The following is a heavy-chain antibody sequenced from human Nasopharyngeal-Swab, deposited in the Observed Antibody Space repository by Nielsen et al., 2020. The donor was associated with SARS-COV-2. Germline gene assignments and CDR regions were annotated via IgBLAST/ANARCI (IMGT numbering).Heavy chain of an antibody. V-gene: IGHV4-61*02. D-gene: IGHD3-10*01. CDR1: GDSIGSGKYY. CDR3: VRDSPMTRAVIVEY. Sequence: SETLSLTCTVSGDSIGSGKYYWGWIRQSAGKGLEWLGRIDTSCTTSNPSLKSRVTMSLDTSKNEFPLKVKSVTAADTAVYYCVRDSPMTRAVIVEYWGQGTLVTVSS. J-gene: IGHJ4*02. CDR2: IDTSCT.